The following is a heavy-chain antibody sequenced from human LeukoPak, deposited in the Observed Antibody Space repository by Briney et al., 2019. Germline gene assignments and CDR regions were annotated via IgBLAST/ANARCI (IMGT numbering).Heavy chain of an antibody. V-gene: IGHV1-18*01. CDR3: AREGWEQRLAFDY. D-gene: IGHD6-25*01. J-gene: IGHJ4*02. Sequence: ASVKVSCKASGYTFTTYGIVWVRQAPGQGLEWMGRISAYNGNTDYAQKLQGRVTMTTDTSTSTAYMELRSLRSDDTAVYYCAREGWEQRLAFDYWGQGTLVTVSS. CDR2: ISAYNGNT. CDR1: GYTFTTYG.